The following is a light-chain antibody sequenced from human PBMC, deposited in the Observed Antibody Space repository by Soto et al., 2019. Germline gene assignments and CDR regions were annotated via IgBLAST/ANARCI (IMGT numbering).Light chain of an antibody. CDR2: EVS. Sequence: QSVLTQPASVSGSPGQSITISCTGTSGDVGAYNYVSWYQQHPGKAPRLMIYEVSYRPSGVSNRCSGSKSGNTASLTISVLQAEDEADYFCSSYTTTTSLVFGTGTKLTVL. V-gene: IGLV2-14*01. J-gene: IGLJ1*01. CDR3: SSYTTTTSLV. CDR1: SGDVGAYNY.